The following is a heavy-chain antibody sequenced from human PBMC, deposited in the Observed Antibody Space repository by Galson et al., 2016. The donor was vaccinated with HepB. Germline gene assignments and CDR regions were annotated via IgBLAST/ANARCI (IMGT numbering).Heavy chain of an antibody. CDR1: GFTFSTYA. D-gene: IGHD5-12*01. J-gene: IGHJ4*02. CDR2: ISFDGSNK. Sequence: SLRLSCAASGFTFSTYAMHWVRQAPGKGLAWVAGISFDGSNKYYADSVKGRFTISRDTSKSTLYLQMNSLKAEDTAVYHCAKDAHNGYLLNRFDYWGQGTLVTVS. CDR3: AKDAHNGYLLNRFDY. V-gene: IGHV3-30-3*01.